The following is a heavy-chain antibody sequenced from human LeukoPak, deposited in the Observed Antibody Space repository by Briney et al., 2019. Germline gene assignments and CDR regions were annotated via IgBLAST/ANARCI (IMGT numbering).Heavy chain of an antibody. CDR3: ARATRPPTSYSSSWFDFDY. CDR2: ISGSGGST. D-gene: IGHD6-13*01. J-gene: IGHJ4*02. V-gene: IGHV3-23*01. CDR1: GFTFSSYA. Sequence: PGGSLRLSCAASGFTFSSYAMSWVRQAPGKGLEWVSAISGSGGSTYYADSVKGRFTISRDNSKNTLYLQMNSLRAEDTAVYYCARATRPPTSYSSSWFDFDYWGQGTLVTVSS.